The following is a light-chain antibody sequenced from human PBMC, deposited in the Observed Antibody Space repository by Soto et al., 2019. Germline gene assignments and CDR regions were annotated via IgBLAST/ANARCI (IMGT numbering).Light chain of an antibody. V-gene: IGKV3-20*01. Sequence: EIVLTQSPGTLALSPGERATLSCRASHSVSSTYFAWYQQKPGQAPRLLIYAASSRETGIPDTFSGSGSGTDFTLTISRLEPEDFAVYYCQQYDSSPYTVGQGTKLEIK. CDR1: HSVSSTY. J-gene: IGKJ2*01. CDR2: AAS. CDR3: QQYDSSPYT.